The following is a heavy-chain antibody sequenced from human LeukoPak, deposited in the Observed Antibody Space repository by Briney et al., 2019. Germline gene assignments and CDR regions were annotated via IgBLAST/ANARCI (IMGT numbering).Heavy chain of an antibody. Sequence: SETLSLTCTVSGGSISSYYWSWIRQPPGKGLEWIGYIYYSGSTNYNPSLKSRVTISVDTSKNQFSLKLSSVTAADTAVYYCARTAYYYGSGLNAFDIWGQGTMVTVSS. CDR2: IYYSGST. D-gene: IGHD3-10*01. CDR1: GGSISSYY. J-gene: IGHJ3*02. CDR3: ARTAYYYGSGLNAFDI. V-gene: IGHV4-59*01.